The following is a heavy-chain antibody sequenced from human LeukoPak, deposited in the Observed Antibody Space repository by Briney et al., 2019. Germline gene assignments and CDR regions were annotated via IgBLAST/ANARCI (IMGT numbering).Heavy chain of an antibody. CDR1: GASINTNTW. J-gene: IGHJ6*03. D-gene: IGHD3-16*01. CDR2: INHNGNS. CDR3: ARSLRLYYYYYYLDV. V-gene: IGHV4-4*02. Sequence: SETLSLTCAVSGASINTNTWWSWVRQPPGKGLEWIGEINHNGNSNYNPSLKSRATISIDTSKNQFSLELRSVTAADTAVYFCARSLRLYYYYYYLDVWGKGTTVSVSS.